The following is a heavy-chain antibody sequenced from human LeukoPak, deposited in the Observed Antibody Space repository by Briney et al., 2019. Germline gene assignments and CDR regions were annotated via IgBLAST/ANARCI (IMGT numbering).Heavy chain of an antibody. CDR2: ISGSGDNT. Sequence: GGSLRLSCAASGFTFSNYAMSWVRQPPGKGLEGVSAISGSGDNTYYADPVKGRFTISRDNSKNTLYLQMNSLRAEDTAIYYCAAGYFGVDRNDYGMDVWGNRATGTVSS. D-gene: IGHD3-3*01. V-gene: IGHV3-23*01. CDR3: AAGYFGVDRNDYGMDV. CDR1: GFTFSNYA. J-gene: IGHJ6*01.